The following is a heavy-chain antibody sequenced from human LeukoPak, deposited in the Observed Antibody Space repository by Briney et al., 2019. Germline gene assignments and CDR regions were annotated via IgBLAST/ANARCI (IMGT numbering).Heavy chain of an antibody. CDR2: ISGSGGSP. J-gene: IGHJ3*02. CDR3: AKDPVYYYDSSGYEGVAFDI. D-gene: IGHD3-22*01. Sequence: GGSLRLSCAASGFTFSNYAMSWVRQAPGKGLEWVSAISGSGGSPYYADSVKGRFTISRDNSKNTLYLQMNSLRAEDTAVYYCAKDPVYYYDSSGYEGVAFDIWGQGTMVTVSS. CDR1: GFTFSNYA. V-gene: IGHV3-23*01.